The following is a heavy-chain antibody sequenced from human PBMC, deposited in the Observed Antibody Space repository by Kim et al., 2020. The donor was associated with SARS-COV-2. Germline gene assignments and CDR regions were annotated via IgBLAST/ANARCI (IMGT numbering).Heavy chain of an antibody. V-gene: IGHV1-69*13. CDR2: IIPIFGTA. CDR3: ARGDYYGSGSYRPFDP. D-gene: IGHD3-10*01. J-gene: IGHJ5*02. CDR1: GGTFSSYA. Sequence: SVKVSCKASGGTFSSYAISWVRQAPGQGLEWMGGIIPIFGTANYAQKFQGRVTITADESTSTAYMELSSLRSEDTAVYYCARGDYYGSGSYRPFDPWGQGTLVTVSS.